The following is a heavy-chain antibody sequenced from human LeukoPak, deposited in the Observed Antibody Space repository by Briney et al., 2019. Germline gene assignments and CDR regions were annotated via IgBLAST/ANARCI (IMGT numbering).Heavy chain of an antibody. CDR1: GFTFDDYA. J-gene: IGHJ4*02. CDR3: AKDLAGYSSRSDY. V-gene: IGHV3-9*01. D-gene: IGHD6-13*01. Sequence: GGSLRLSCAASGFTFDDYAMHWVRPAPGKGLEWVSGISWNSGSIGYADSVKGRFTISRDNAKNSLYLQMNSLRAEDTALYYCAKDLAGYSSRSDYWGQGTLVTVSS. CDR2: ISWNSGSI.